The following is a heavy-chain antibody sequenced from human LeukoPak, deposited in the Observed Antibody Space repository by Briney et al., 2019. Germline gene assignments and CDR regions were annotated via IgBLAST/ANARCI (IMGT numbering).Heavy chain of an antibody. Sequence: GGSLRLSRAASGFTFSSYSMNWVRQAPGKGLEWASSISSSSSYIYYADSVKGRFTISRDNAKNSLYLQMNSLRAEDTAVYYCARAIGPAAILNYFDYWGQGTLVTVSS. CDR2: ISSSSSYI. CDR3: ARAIGPAAILNYFDY. CDR1: GFTFSSYS. J-gene: IGHJ4*02. D-gene: IGHD2-2*02. V-gene: IGHV3-21*01.